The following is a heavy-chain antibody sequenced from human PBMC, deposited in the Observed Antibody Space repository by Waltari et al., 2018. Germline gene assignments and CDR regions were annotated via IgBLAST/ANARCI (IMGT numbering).Heavy chain of an antibody. CDR3: ATGSNGGSGY. Sequence: QLQLQESGPGLVKPSETLSLTCTVSGGSISSSSYYWGWIRQPPGKGLEWIGSIYYSGSTASNPSLKSRVTISVDTSKNQFSLKLSSVTAADTAVYYCATGSNGGSGYWGQGTLVTVSS. CDR1: GGSISSSSYY. D-gene: IGHD1-1*01. J-gene: IGHJ4*02. CDR2: IYYSGST. V-gene: IGHV4-39*07.